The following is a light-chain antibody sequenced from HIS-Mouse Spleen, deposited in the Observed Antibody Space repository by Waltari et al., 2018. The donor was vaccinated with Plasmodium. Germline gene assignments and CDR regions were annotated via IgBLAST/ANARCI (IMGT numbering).Light chain of an antibody. J-gene: IGKJ2*01. Sequence: EIVLTQSPGTLSLSPGERDTLPCRASQSVSSSYLAWYQQKPGQAPRLLIYGASSRATGITDRFSGSGSGTDFTLTISRLEPEDFAVYYCQQYGSSPYTFGQGTKLEIK. CDR1: QSVSSSY. CDR3: QQYGSSPYT. CDR2: GAS. V-gene: IGKV3-20*01.